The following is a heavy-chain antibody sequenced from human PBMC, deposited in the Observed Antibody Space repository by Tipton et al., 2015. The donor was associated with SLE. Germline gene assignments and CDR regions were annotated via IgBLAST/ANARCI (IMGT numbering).Heavy chain of an antibody. CDR2: SHQSGSA. Sequence: TLSLTCAVYGGSLSGYYWSWIRQPPGSGPEWIGESHQSGSANYHPSFKSRVTISVDTSKNQFSLRLSSVTAADTAVYYCARPGEAYSWDAFDIWGQGAMVTVSS. CDR1: GGSLSGYY. J-gene: IGHJ3*02. CDR3: ARPGEAYSWDAFDI. D-gene: IGHD2-21*01. V-gene: IGHV4-34*01.